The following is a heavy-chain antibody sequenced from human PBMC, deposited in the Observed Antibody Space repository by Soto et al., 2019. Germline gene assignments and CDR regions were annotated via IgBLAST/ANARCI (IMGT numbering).Heavy chain of an antibody. CDR2: IHRAGVT. V-gene: IGHV4-4*02. Sequence: QVHLQESGPGLVKPSETLSLTCAISGGSTSSSDWWTWVRQPPGEGLEWIGEIHRAGVTNYNSSLQSRLTISLHHSTNQFSLSLTSVTAADAAVYFCAGRPEIHPRWGQGILVPVSS. D-gene: IGHD1-26*01. J-gene: IGHJ4*02. CDR1: GGSTSSSDW. CDR3: AGRPEIHPR.